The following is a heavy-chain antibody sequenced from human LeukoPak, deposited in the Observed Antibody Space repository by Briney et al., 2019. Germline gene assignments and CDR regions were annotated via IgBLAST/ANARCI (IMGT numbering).Heavy chain of an antibody. Sequence: GGSLRLSCAASGFAFSSYAMSWVRQAPGKGLEWVSAISGSGGSTYYADSVKGRFTISRDNSKNTLYLQMNSLRAEDTAVYYCAKQTLVGKHYYFDYWGQGTLVTVSS. J-gene: IGHJ4*02. CDR3: AKQTLVGKHYYFDY. CDR2: ISGSGGST. V-gene: IGHV3-23*01. D-gene: IGHD2-8*02. CDR1: GFAFSSYA.